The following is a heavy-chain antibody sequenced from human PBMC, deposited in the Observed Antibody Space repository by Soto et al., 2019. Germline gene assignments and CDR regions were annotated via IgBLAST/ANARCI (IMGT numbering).Heavy chain of an antibody. CDR2: IKQDGSEK. CDR3: ARDRRTVIQLHYSYYGMDV. V-gene: IGHV3-7*01. CDR1: GFTFSSYW. J-gene: IGHJ6*02. D-gene: IGHD5-18*01. Sequence: EVQLVESGGGLVQPGGSLRLSCAASGFTFSSYWMSWVRQAPGKGLEWVANIKQDGSEKYYVDSVKGRFTISRDNAKNSLYLQMNSLRAEDTAVYYCARDRRTVIQLHYSYYGMDVWGQGTTVTVSS.